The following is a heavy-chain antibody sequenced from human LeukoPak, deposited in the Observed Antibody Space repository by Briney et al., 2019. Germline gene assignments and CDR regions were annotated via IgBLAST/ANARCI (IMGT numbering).Heavy chain of an antibody. V-gene: IGHV3-7*01. Sequence: GSLRLSCAASGFTFDSYWMSWVRQAPGKGLEWVANIKQDGNEKYYVDSVKGRFTIYRDNAENSLYLQMNSLRAEDTAVYYCTRDPLNQNDYWGQGTLVTVSS. CDR2: IKQDGNEK. J-gene: IGHJ4*02. CDR1: GFTFDSYW. CDR3: TRDPLNQNDY. D-gene: IGHD3-16*02.